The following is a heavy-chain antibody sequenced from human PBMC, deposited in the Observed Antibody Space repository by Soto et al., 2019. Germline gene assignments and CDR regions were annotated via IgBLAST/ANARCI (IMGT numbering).Heavy chain of an antibody. CDR3: ARGLGAAHYYSMDV. V-gene: IGHV1-8*01. D-gene: IGHD3-10*01. CDR1: GYTFSTSD. Sequence: AASVKVSCKASGYTFSTSDINWVRQATGQGLEWMGWMNPNSGNTGYAQKFQGRVTMTKNTSISSAYMELSSLRSEDTAVYFCARGLGAAHYYSMDVWGKGTTVTVSS. J-gene: IGHJ6*03. CDR2: MNPNSGNT.